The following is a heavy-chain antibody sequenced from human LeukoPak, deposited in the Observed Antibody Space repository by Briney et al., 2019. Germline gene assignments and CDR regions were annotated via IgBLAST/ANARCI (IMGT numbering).Heavy chain of an antibody. D-gene: IGHD1-26*01. CDR1: GFTFSSYW. V-gene: IGHV3-7*01. J-gene: IGHJ3*02. CDR3: ARDTSGSYHDAFDI. Sequence: GGSLRLSCAASGFTFSSYWMSWVRQAPGKGLEWVANIKQDGSEKYYVDSVKGRFTISRDNAKNSLYLQMNSLRAEDTAVYYCARDTSGSYHDAFDIWGQGTMVTVSS. CDR2: IKQDGSEK.